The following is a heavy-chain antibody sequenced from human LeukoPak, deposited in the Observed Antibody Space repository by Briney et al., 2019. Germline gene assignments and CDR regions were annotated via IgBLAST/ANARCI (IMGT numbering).Heavy chain of an antibody. CDR1: GFTFSSYA. Sequence: GSLRLSCAAPGFTFSSYAMSWVRQAPEKGLEWVSAISGNGDITYYADTVKGRFSGSRDNSKNTLYLQLNSLRAEDTAVYYCAKDLRGTLSSRGPFEYWGQGTLVTVSS. CDR3: AKDLRGTLSSRGPFEY. D-gene: IGHD1-1*01. J-gene: IGHJ4*02. CDR2: ISGNGDIT. V-gene: IGHV3-23*01.